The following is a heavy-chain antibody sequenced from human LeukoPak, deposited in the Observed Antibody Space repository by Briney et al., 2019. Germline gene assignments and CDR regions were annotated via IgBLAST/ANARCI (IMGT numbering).Heavy chain of an antibody. CDR3: AVSAAALFDP. J-gene: IGHJ5*02. D-gene: IGHD6-6*01. CDR1: GGSFSGYF. Sequence: SETLSFTCAVYGGSFSGYFWSWFRQPPGKGLEWIGEINRSGSTNYNSSLSLKSRVTISVDTSKNQFSLKLSSVTAADTAVYYCAVSAAALFDPWGQGTLVTVSS. CDR2: INRSGST. V-gene: IGHV4-34*01.